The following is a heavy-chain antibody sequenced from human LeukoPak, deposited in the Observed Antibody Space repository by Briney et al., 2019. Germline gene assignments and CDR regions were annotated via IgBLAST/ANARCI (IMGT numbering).Heavy chain of an antibody. D-gene: IGHD3-22*01. V-gene: IGHV1-2*02. J-gene: IGHJ6*02. CDR1: GYTFTGYY. CDR3: ARYIRDYYYDSSGYPYGMDV. Sequence: ASVKVSCKASGYTFTGYYMHWVRQAPGPGLEWMGWINPNSGGTNYAQKFQGRVTMTRDTSISTAYMELSRLRSDDTAVYYCARYIRDYYYDSSGYPYGMDVWGQGTTVTVSS. CDR2: INPNSGGT.